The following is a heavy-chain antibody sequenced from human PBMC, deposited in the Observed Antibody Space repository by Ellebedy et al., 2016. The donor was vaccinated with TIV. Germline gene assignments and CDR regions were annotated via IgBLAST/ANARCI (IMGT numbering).Heavy chain of an antibody. J-gene: IGHJ3*02. D-gene: IGHD3-3*01. V-gene: IGHV5-51*01. CDR2: IYPGDSDT. Sequence: GESLKISXKGSGYSFTSYWIGWVRQMPGKGLEWMGIIYPGDSDTTYSPSFQGQVTISADKSISTAYLQWSSLKASDTAMYYCARHLFRGVLRFLEWFPDAFDIWGQGTMVTVSS. CDR1: GYSFTSYW. CDR3: ARHLFRGVLRFLEWFPDAFDI.